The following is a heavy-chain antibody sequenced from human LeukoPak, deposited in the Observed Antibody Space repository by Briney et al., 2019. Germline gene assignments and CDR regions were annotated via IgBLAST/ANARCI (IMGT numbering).Heavy chain of an antibody. Sequence: PGGSLRLSCAASGFTFSSYAMSWVRQAPGKGLEWVSAISGSGGSTYYADSVKGRFTISRDNSKNTLYLQMNSLRAEDTAVYYCARDEGSSWYFFESEVLFWDYYYYYGMDVWGQGTTVTVSS. D-gene: IGHD6-13*01. CDR3: ARDEGSSWYFFESEVLFWDYYYYYGMDV. J-gene: IGHJ6*02. CDR1: GFTFSSYA. CDR2: ISGSGGST. V-gene: IGHV3-23*01.